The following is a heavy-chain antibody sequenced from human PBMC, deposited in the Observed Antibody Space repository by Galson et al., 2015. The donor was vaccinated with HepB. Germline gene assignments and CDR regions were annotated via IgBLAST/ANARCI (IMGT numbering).Heavy chain of an antibody. CDR2: IIPIFDTA. Sequence: SVKVSCKASGGTFSSYAINWVRQAPGQGLEWMGGIIPIFDTANYAQKFRGRVTITADESTSTAYMELISLRSEDTAVYYCASGLYYFDSSGYSWFDPWGQETLVTVSS. CDR1: GGTFSSYA. J-gene: IGHJ5*02. V-gene: IGHV1-69*13. CDR3: ASGLYYFDSSGYSWFDP. D-gene: IGHD3-22*01.